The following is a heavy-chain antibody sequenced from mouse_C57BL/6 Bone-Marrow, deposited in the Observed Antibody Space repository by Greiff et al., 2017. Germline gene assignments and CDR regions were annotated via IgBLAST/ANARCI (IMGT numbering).Heavy chain of an antibody. J-gene: IGHJ2*01. CDR2: SRNKANDYTT. CDR1: GFTFSDFY. Sequence: EVKVVESGGGLVQSGRSLRLSCATSGFTFSDFYMEWVRQAPGKGLEWIAASRNKANDYTTEYSASVKGRFIVSRDTSQSILYLQMNALRAEDTAIDYCARDAGLGLDYWGQGTTLTVSS. CDR3: ARDAGLGLDY. V-gene: IGHV7-1*01. D-gene: IGHD4-1*01.